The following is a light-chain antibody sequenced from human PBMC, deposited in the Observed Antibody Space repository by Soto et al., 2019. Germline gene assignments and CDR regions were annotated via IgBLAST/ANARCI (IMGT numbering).Light chain of an antibody. CDR2: LGS. CDR3: MQALQRTPT. V-gene: IGKV2-28*01. J-gene: IGKJ1*01. Sequence: DIVMTQSPLSLPVPPGEPVSMXXRSXQSLLHSNGKNYVDGDLQKPGTSPQXXCDLGSNRASGGPDRFSGGGAVTDFTLKSSRVEAEVVGVYSCMQALQRTPTFGQGTNVEIK. CDR1: QSLLHSNGKNY.